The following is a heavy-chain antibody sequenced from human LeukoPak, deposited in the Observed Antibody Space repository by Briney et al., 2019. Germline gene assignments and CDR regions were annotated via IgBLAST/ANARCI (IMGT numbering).Heavy chain of an antibody. CDR2: IYYSGST. J-gene: IGHJ6*02. Sequence: SETLSLTCTVYGGSISSSSYYWGWIRQPPGKGLEWIGSIYYSGSTYYNPSLKSRVTISVDTSKNQFSLKLSSVTAADTAVYYCARHPLTPYGMDVWGQGTTVTVSS. V-gene: IGHV4-39*01. CDR3: ARHPLTPYGMDV. CDR1: GGSISSSSYY.